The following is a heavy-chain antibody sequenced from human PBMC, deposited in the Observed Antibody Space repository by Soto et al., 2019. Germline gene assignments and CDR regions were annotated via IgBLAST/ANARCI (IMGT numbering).Heavy chain of an antibody. D-gene: IGHD6-13*01. Sequence: SETLSLTCTVSGGSISSSSYYWGWIRQPPGKGLEWIGSIYYSGSTYYNPSLKSRVTISVDTSKNQFSLKLSSVTTADTAVYYCARRGGGSSWYYYYYGMDVWGQGTTVTVSS. J-gene: IGHJ6*02. CDR2: IYYSGST. CDR1: GGSISSSSYY. CDR3: ARRGGGSSWYYYYYGMDV. V-gene: IGHV4-39*01.